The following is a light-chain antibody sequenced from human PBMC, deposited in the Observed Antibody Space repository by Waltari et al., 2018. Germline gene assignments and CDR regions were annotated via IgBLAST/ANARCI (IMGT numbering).Light chain of an antibody. CDR3: QSYDRSLSAVV. CDR1: PSTIGAASD. CDR2: GNS. V-gene: IGLV1-40*01. Sequence: QSVLTQPPSVYWSPGPRVTISCTGSPSTIGAASDVNGYQHLPGTAPKVLIYGNSHRPSGVPDRFSGFKSGTSASLTITGLQSEDEADYYCQSYDRSLSAVVFGGGTQLTVL. J-gene: IGLJ2*01.